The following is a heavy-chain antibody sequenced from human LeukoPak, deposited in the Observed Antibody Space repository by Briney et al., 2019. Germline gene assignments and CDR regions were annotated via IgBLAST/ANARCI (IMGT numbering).Heavy chain of an antibody. CDR1: GGSISSGGYY. CDR2: IYHSGST. J-gene: IGHJ5*02. Sequence: SQTLSLTCTVSGGSISSGGYYWSWIRQPPGKGLEWIGYIYHSGSTYYNPSLKSRVTISVDRSKNQFSLKLSSVTAADTAVYYCARGSGYCSSTSCYLIPWFDPWGQGTLVTVSS. V-gene: IGHV4-30-2*01. CDR3: ARGSGYCSSTSCYLIPWFDP. D-gene: IGHD2-2*03.